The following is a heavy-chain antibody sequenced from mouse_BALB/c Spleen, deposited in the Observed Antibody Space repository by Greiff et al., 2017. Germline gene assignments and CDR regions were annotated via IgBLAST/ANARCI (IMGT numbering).Heavy chain of an antibody. CDR1: GYSFTGYY. CDR3: ARFPLIYYGNSHWYFDV. D-gene: IGHD2-1*01. CDR2: INPYNGAT. Sequence: EVKLMESGPELVKPGASVKISCKASGYSFTGYYMHWVKQSHVKSLEWIGRINPYNGATSYNQNFKDKASLTVDKSSSTAYMELHSLTSEDSAVYYCARFPLIYYGNSHWYFDVWGAGTTVTVSS. V-gene: IGHV1-31*01. J-gene: IGHJ1*01.